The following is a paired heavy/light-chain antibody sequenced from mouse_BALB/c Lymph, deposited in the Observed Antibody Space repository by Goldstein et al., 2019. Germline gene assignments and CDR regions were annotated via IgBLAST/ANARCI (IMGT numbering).Heavy chain of an antibody. Sequence: DVQLVESGGGLVQPGGSRKLSCAASGFTFSSFGMHWVRQAPEKGLEWVAYISSGSSTIYYADTVKGRFTISRDNPKNTLFLQMTILRSEDTAMYYCARSLLAAMDYWGQGTSVTVSS. CDR1: GFTFSSFG. J-gene: IGHJ4*01. CDR2: ISSGSSTI. V-gene: IGHV5-17*02. CDR3: ARSLLAAMDY.
Light chain of an antibody. Sequence: DVQITQSPSYLAASPGETITINCRASKSISKYLAWYQEKPGKTNKLLIYSGSTLQSGIPSRFSGSGSGTDFTLTISSLEPEDFAMYYCQQHNEYPWTFGGGTKLEIK. CDR3: QQHNEYPWT. V-gene: IGKV16-104*01. J-gene: IGKJ1*01. CDR1: KSISKY. CDR2: SGS.